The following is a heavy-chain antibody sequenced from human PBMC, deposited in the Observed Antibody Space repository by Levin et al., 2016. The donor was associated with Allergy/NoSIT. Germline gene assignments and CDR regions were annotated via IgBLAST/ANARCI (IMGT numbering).Heavy chain of an antibody. CDR2: ISDSGHHL. D-gene: IGHD2-2*01. J-gene: IGHJ6*02. CDR1: GFNFRYFA. Sequence: GESLKISCTASGFNFRYFAMTWVRQAPGKGLEWVSSISDSGHHLQYAPSVKGRFTISRDNAKTSLYLQMNSLRAEDTAIYYCARETSGGNAMDVWGQGTKVTV. CDR3: ARETSGGNAMDV. V-gene: IGHV3-21*01.